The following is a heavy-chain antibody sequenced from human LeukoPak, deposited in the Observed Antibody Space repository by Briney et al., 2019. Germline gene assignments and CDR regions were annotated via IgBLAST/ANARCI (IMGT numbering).Heavy chain of an antibody. J-gene: IGHJ5*02. V-gene: IGHV3-23*01. CDR1: GFTFNIYA. Sequence: GGSLRLSCAASGFTFNIYAMSGGRLARGKGVQWGAILSGVAGCTFYTVSVKGRFTISKDNSKNTLYLEMNSLRAEDTAIYYCARDRPNYHESNGHYYERYGDHWGQGTLVTVSS. D-gene: IGHD3-22*01. CDR3: ARDRPNYHESNGHYYERYGDH. CDR2: LSGVAGCT.